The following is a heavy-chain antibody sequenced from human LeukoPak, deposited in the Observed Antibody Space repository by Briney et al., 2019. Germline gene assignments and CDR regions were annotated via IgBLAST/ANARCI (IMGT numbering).Heavy chain of an antibody. CDR3: AKGGGSSGRSYYFDY. Sequence: GESLRLSCAASGFSFSSFSMNWVRQAPGKGLEWVSYISGGSSFTYYVDSVKGRFTMSRDNPKNTMNLQMNSLRAEDTAVYYCAKGGGSSGRSYYFDYWGQGTLVTVSS. D-gene: IGHD3-22*01. V-gene: IGHV3-21*01. CDR2: ISGGSSFT. CDR1: GFSFSSFS. J-gene: IGHJ4*02.